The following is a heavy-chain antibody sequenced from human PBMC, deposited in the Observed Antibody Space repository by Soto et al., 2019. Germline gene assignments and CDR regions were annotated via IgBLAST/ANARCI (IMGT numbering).Heavy chain of an antibody. CDR1: GFTFSSYG. CDR3: ASEYCSGGSCYYYGMDV. J-gene: IGHJ6*02. D-gene: IGHD2-15*01. V-gene: IGHV3-33*08. Sequence: GGSLRLSCAASGFTFSSYGMHWVRKAPGKGLEWVAVIWYDGSNKYYADSVKGRFTISRDNSKNTLYLQVNSLRAEDTAVYYCASEYCSGGSCYYYGMDVWGQGTTVTVSS. CDR2: IWYDGSNK.